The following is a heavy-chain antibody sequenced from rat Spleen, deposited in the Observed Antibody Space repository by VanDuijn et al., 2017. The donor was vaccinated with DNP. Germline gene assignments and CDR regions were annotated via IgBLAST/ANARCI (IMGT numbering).Heavy chain of an antibody. CDR1: GFTFSDYY. CDR3: TRGVYYGSSWAFDY. D-gene: IGHD1-6*01. V-gene: IGHV5-20*01. J-gene: IGHJ2*01. Sequence: EVQLVESGGGLVQPGRSLKLSCAASGFTFSDYYMAWVRQAPTKGLEWVASISASGSRPYSPDSVKGRFTISRDTAKSSLYLQMNSLKSEDTATYYCTRGVYYGSSWAFDYWGHGVMVTVSS. CDR2: ISASGSRP.